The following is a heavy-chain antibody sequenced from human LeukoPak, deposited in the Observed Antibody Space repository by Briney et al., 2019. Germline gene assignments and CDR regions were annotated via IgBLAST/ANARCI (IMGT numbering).Heavy chain of an antibody. CDR3: ARGGGDYDSSEEDAFDI. V-gene: IGHV3-30-3*01. J-gene: IGHJ3*02. CDR2: ISYDGSNK. CDR1: GLIFSGSA. Sequence: GGSLRLSCAASGLIFSGSAMHWVRQAPGKGLEWVAVISYDGSNKYYADSVKGRFTISRDNSKNTLYLQMNSLRAEDTAVYYCARGGGDYDSSEEDAFDIWGQGTMVTVSS. D-gene: IGHD3-22*01.